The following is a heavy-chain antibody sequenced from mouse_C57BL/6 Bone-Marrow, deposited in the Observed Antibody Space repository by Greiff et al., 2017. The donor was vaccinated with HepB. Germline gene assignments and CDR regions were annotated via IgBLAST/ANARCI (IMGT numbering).Heavy chain of an antibody. J-gene: IGHJ4*01. CDR3: ARDGGVVATNYYAMDY. CDR1: GISITTGNYR. Sequence: EVHLVESGPGLVKPSQTVFLTCTVTGISITTGNYRWSWIRQFPGNKLEWIGYIYYSGTITYNPSLTSRTTITRDTPKNQFFLEMNSLTAEDTATYYCARDGGVVATNYYAMDYWGQGTSVTVSS. D-gene: IGHD1-1*01. V-gene: IGHV3-5*01. CDR2: IYYSGTI.